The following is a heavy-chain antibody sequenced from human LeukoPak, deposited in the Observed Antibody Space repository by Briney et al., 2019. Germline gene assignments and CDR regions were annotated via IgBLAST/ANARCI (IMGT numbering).Heavy chain of an antibody. Sequence: ASVKVSCKASGYTFTSYDINWVRRATGQGLEWMGWMNPNSGGTNYAQKFQGRVTMTRDTSISTAYMELSRLRSDDTAVYYCARATAWIQLWLSNYYFDYWGQGTLVTVSS. CDR2: MNPNSGGT. D-gene: IGHD5-18*01. J-gene: IGHJ4*02. V-gene: IGHV1-2*02. CDR1: GYTFTSYD. CDR3: ARATAWIQLWLSNYYFDY.